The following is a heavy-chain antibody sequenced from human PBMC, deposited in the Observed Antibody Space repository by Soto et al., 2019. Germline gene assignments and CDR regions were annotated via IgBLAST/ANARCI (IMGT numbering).Heavy chain of an antibody. CDR3: ARGKVVVPAATPPYYFDY. Sequence: QVQLQQWGAGLLKPSETLSLTCAVYGGSFSGYYWSWIRQPPGKGLEWIGEINHSGSTNYNPSLKRRVTISVDTSKNQFSLKLRSVTAADTAVYYCARGKVVVPAATPPYYFDYWGQGTLVTVSS. CDR1: GGSFSGYY. V-gene: IGHV4-34*01. D-gene: IGHD2-2*01. J-gene: IGHJ4*02. CDR2: INHSGST.